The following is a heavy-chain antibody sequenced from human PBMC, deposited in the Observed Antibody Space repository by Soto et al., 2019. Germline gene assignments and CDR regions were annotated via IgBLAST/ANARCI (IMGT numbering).Heavy chain of an antibody. CDR2: ISYDGSNK. Sequence: QVQLVESGGGVVQPGRSLRLSCAASGFTFSSYAMHWVRQAPGKGLEWVAVISYDGSNKYYADSVKGRFTISRDNSKNALDLQMNSLRAEDTAVYYCARDGGSSGWGGFDPWGQGTLVTVSS. J-gene: IGHJ5*02. D-gene: IGHD6-19*01. V-gene: IGHV3-30-3*01. CDR3: ARDGGSSGWGGFDP. CDR1: GFTFSSYA.